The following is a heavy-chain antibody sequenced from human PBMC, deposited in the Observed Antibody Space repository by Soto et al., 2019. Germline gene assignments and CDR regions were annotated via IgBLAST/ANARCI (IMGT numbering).Heavy chain of an antibody. CDR1: GFNFGNYW. J-gene: IGHJ4*02. CDR2: INTDGSEA. Sequence: EVHLVESGGGLVQPGGSLRLSCAGSGFNFGNYWMTWVRQAPGKGLEWLANINTDGSEAYHVDSVRGRFTISRDTAKSSLFLEMNSLRDEDTAVYFCARGGAPFSESESWGKGTLVTVST. D-gene: IGHD3-3*01. V-gene: IGHV3-7*01. CDR3: ARGGAPFSESES.